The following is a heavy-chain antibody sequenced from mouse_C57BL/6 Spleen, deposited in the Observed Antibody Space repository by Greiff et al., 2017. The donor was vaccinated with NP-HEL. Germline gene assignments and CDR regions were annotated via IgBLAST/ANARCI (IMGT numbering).Heavy chain of an antibody. CDR3: ARGNYYGSSPYFDY. CDR2: ISYDGSN. D-gene: IGHD1-1*01. Sequence: ESGPGLVKPSQSLSLTCSVTGYSITSGYYWNWIRQFPGNKLEWMGYISYDGSNNYNPSLKNRISITRDTSKNQFFLKLNSVTTEDTATYYCARGNYYGSSPYFDYWGQGTTLTVSS. CDR1: GYSITSGYY. V-gene: IGHV3-6*01. J-gene: IGHJ2*01.